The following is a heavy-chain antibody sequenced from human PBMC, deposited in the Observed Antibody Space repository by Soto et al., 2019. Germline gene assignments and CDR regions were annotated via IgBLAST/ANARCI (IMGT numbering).Heavy chain of an antibody. V-gene: IGHV3-13*01. CDR1: GFTFSSYD. J-gene: IGHJ6*02. Sequence: PGGSLRLSCAASGFTFSSYDMHWVRQATGKGLEWVSAIGTAGDTYYPGSVKGRFTISRENAKNSLYLQMNSLRAGDTAVYYCARDAAYSSGWRFGGMDVWGQGTTVTV. CDR3: ARDAAYSSGWRFGGMDV. CDR2: IGTAGDT. D-gene: IGHD6-19*01.